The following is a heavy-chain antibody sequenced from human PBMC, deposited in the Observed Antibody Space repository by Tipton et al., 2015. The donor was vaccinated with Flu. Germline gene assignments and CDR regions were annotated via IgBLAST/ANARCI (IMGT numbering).Heavy chain of an antibody. Sequence: TLSLTCAVSGDSISSDYYCGWIRQFPGKGLEWIASIYYSDNSYYNPSLKSRVTISVDTSKNQFSLRLSSVTAADTAIYYCARHGGYNYGFPRYFDLWGRGTLVTVTS. CDR1: GDSISSDYY. V-gene: IGHV4-38-2*01. J-gene: IGHJ2*01. D-gene: IGHD5-18*01. CDR2: IYYSDNS. CDR3: ARHGGYNYGFPRYFDL.